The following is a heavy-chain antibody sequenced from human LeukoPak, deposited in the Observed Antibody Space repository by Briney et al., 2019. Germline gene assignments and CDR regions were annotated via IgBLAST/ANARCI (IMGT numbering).Heavy chain of an antibody. J-gene: IGHJ2*01. CDR2: ISAYNGKT. Sequence: ASVKVSCKASGGTFSSYAINWVRQAPGQGPEWMGWISAYNGKTNYAQKFQGRVIMTTETSTSTAYMELRSLRSDDTAIYYCVRDEYSYGWYFDLWGRGTPVTVSS. CDR3: VRDEYSYGWYFDL. D-gene: IGHD5-18*01. V-gene: IGHV1-18*01. CDR1: GGTFSSYA.